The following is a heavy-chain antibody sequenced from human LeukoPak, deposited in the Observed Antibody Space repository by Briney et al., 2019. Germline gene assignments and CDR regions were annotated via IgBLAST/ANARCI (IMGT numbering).Heavy chain of an antibody. CDR2: IYYSGST. V-gene: IGHV4-30-4*01. Sequence: PPQTLSLTCTVSAGSISSGDYYWSWTRQPPGKGLEWIGYIYYSGSTCYNPSLKSRVTISVDTSKNQFSLKLSSVTAEDTAVYYCARVPRGTMVRGVIEDWGQGTLVTVSS. D-gene: IGHD3-10*01. J-gene: IGHJ4*02. CDR1: AGSISSGDYY. CDR3: ARVPRGTMVRGVIED.